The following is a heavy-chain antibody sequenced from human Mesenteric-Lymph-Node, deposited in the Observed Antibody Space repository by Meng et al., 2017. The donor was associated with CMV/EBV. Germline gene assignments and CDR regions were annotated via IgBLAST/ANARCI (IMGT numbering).Heavy chain of an antibody. CDR2: VSAYNGNT. Sequence: ASVKVSCKASGYTFTSYDINWVRQATGQGLEWMGWVSAYNGNTQYAQKFQGRVTMTTDTSTTTAYMELTSLTSDDTAMYYCARDEAAVGPFDPWGQGTQVTVSS. V-gene: IGHV1-18*01. D-gene: IGHD6-13*01. CDR3: ARDEAAVGPFDP. CDR1: GYTFTSYD. J-gene: IGHJ5*02.